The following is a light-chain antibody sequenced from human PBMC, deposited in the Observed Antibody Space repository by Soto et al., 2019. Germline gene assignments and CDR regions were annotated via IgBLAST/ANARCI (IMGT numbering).Light chain of an antibody. V-gene: IGKV3-11*01. Sequence: EIVLTQSPATLSLSPGERGTLSCRASQSVSSYLAWYQQKPGQAPRLLIYDASNRATGIPARFSGGGSGTDFTLTISSLEPEDFAVYYCQHRFNWPRFTFGQGTKLEIK. CDR2: DAS. J-gene: IGKJ2*01. CDR1: QSVSSY. CDR3: QHRFNWPRFT.